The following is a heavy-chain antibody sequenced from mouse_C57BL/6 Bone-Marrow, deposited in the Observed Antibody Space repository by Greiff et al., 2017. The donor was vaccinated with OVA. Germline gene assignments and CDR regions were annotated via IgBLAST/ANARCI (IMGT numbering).Heavy chain of an antibody. CDR2: IHPNSGST. Sequence: VQLQQPGAELVKPGASVKLSCKASGYTFTSYWMHWVKQRPGQGLEWIGMIHPNSGSTNYNEKFKSKATLTVDKSSSTAYMQLSSLTSEDSAVYYCARPLRQLRLPFAYWGQGTLVTVSA. CDR3: ARPLRQLRLPFAY. D-gene: IGHD3-2*02. V-gene: IGHV1-64*01. CDR1: GYTFTSYW. J-gene: IGHJ3*01.